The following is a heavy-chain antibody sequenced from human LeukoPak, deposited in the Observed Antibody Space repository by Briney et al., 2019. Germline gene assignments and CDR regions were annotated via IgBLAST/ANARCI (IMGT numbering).Heavy chain of an antibody. CDR1: GFTFSDYY. Sequence: GGSLRLFCAASGFTFSDYYMSWVPQAPGKGLEWVSYISSTSTYTNDADSVKGRFTISRDNAKSSRYLQMNSRRAEDTAVYYCAKEFCSGGSCNLDYWGQGTLVTVSS. CDR3: AKEFCSGGSCNLDY. V-gene: IGHV3-11*05. CDR2: ISSTSTYT. D-gene: IGHD2-15*01. J-gene: IGHJ4*02.